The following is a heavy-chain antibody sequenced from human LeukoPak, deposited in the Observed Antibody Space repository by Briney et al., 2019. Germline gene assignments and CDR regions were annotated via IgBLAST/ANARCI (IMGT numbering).Heavy chain of an antibody. Sequence: GGSLRLSCAASGFTFDDYAMHWVRQAPGKGLEWVSLISGDGYTTYYADSVEGRFNVSRDNSENSLYLQMNSLRTEDTALYYCVKDTDSSGYYLEYWGQGTLVTVSS. CDR1: GFTFDDYA. V-gene: IGHV3-43*02. D-gene: IGHD3-22*01. CDR3: VKDTDSSGYYLEY. J-gene: IGHJ4*02. CDR2: ISGDGYTT.